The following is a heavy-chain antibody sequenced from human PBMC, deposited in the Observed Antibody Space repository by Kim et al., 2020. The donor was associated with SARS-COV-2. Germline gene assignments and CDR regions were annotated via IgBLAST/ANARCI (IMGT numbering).Heavy chain of an antibody. CDR1: GFTFSSYA. Sequence: GGSLRLSCAASGFTFSSYAMHWVRQAPGKGLEWVAVISYDGSNKYYADSVKGRFTISRDNSKNTLYLQMNSLRAEDTAVYYCARDQVRYYYYGMDVWGQG. J-gene: IGHJ6*02. V-gene: IGHV3-30*04. D-gene: IGHD3-10*01. CDR2: ISYDGSNK. CDR3: ARDQVRYYYYGMDV.